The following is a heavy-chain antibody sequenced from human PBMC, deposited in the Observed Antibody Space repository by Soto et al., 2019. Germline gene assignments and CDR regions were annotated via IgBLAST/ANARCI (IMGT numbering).Heavy chain of an antibody. CDR1: GFTFSSYG. Sequence: GGSLRLSCAASGFTFSSYGMHWVRQAPGKGLEWVAVISYDGSNKYYADSVKGRFTISRDNSKNTLYLQMNSLRAEDTAVYYCAKSWCGAVAGTFSLTDGMDVWGQGTTVTVSS. V-gene: IGHV3-30*18. J-gene: IGHJ6*02. D-gene: IGHD6-19*01. CDR2: ISYDGSNK. CDR3: AKSWCGAVAGTFSLTDGMDV.